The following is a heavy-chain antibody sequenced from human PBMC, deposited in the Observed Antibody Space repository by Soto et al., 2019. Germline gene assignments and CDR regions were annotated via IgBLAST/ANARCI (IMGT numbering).Heavy chain of an antibody. CDR3: ASYHFDNIGYQANY. V-gene: IGHV5-10-1*01. Sequence: GESLKISCKASGYNFPSYWINWVRQMPGKGLEWMGRIDPSDSYANYSPSFQGHVIISTDKSTSTAYLQWSSLKASDTAVYYCASYHFDNIGYQANYWGPGTLVTVSS. CDR1: GYNFPSYW. D-gene: IGHD3-22*01. CDR2: IDPSDSYA. J-gene: IGHJ4*02.